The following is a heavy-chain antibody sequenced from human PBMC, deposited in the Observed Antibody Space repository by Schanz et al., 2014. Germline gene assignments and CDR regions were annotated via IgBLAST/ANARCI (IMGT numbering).Heavy chain of an antibody. CDR3: AFDRDDAYDI. V-gene: IGHV1-46*01. CDR2: IYLSDGST. J-gene: IGHJ3*02. D-gene: IGHD3-9*01. CDR1: GGTFSSYA. Sequence: QVQLVQSGAEVKKPGSSVKVSCKASGGTFSSYAFSWVRQAPGQGLEWMGRIYLSDGSTRYVQKFQGRVTVTRDTSTTTVYMDLSSLISEDTAVYYCAFDRDDAYDIWGQGTTVTVSS.